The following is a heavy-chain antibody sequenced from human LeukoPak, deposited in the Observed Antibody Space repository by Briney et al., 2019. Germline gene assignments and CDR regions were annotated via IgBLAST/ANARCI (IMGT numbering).Heavy chain of an antibody. CDR3: ARGGPFRGVIIVPSHLGY. J-gene: IGHJ4*02. V-gene: IGHV1-18*01. CDR1: GYTFTSYG. D-gene: IGHD3-10*01. Sequence: ASVKVSCKASGYTFTSYGISWVRQAPGQGLEWMGWISAYNGNTNYAQKLQGRVTMTTDTSTSTAYMELRSLRSEDTAVYYCARGGPFRGVIIVPSHLGYWGQGTLVTVSS. CDR2: ISAYNGNT.